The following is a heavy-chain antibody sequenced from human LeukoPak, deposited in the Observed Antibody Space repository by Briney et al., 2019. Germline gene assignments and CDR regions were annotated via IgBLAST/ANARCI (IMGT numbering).Heavy chain of an antibody. V-gene: IGHV4-59*01. J-gene: IGHJ5*02. CDR3: ARDNANWFDP. Sequence: SQTLSLTCTVSGGSISSYYWSWIRQPPGKGLEWIGYIYYSGSTNYNPSLKSRVTISVDTSKNQFSLKLSSVTAADTAVYYCARDNANWFDPWGQGTLVTVSS. CDR1: GGSISSYY. CDR2: IYYSGST.